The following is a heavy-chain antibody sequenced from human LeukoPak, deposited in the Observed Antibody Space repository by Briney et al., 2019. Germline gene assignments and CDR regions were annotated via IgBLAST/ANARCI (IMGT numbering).Heavy chain of an antibody. CDR1: GFTFSAYW. Sequence: GSLRLSCAASGFTFSAYWMSWVRQAPGKGLEWVAHIKGDGSEKYSVDSVKGRFTISRDNAKSSLYLQMNSLRAEDTALYYCARGGFGYVYFDYWGQGSLVTVSS. J-gene: IGHJ4*02. CDR2: IKGDGSEK. V-gene: IGHV3-7*01. CDR3: ARGGFGYVYFDY. D-gene: IGHD2-8*01.